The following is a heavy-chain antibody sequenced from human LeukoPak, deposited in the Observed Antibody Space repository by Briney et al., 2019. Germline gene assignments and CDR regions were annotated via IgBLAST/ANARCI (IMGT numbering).Heavy chain of an antibody. V-gene: IGHV3-64D*09. D-gene: IGHD2-15*01. Sequence: GGSLRLSCSASGFTFSSYAMHWVRQAPGKGLEYVSAISSNGGSTYYPDSVKGRFTISRDNSKSPLYLQMSSLRTEDTAVYYCVKGPRSYCSGGSCYEDWGQGTLVTVSS. CDR1: GFTFSSYA. CDR2: ISSNGGST. J-gene: IGHJ4*02. CDR3: VKGPRSYCSGGSCYED.